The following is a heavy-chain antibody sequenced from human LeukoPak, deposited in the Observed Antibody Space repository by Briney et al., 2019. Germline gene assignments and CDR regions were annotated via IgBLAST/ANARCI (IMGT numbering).Heavy chain of an antibody. J-gene: IGHJ4*02. CDR2: ISGSSSIT. CDR3: AKTNSAQYFDY. V-gene: IGHV3-23*01. D-gene: IGHD4-11*01. CDR1: GFVFSSYT. Sequence: GGSLRLSCVASGFVFSSYTMNWVRQAPGKGLEWVSHISGSSSITYYADSVKGRFTISRDNSKNTLYLQMNSLRAEDTAEYYCAKTNSAQYFDYWGQGTLVTVSS.